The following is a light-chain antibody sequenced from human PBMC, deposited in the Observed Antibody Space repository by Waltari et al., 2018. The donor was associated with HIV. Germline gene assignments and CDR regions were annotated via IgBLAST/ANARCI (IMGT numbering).Light chain of an antibody. Sequence: DIQMTQSPSSLSASVGDRVTITCRSSQSISNYLNWYQRKTGKAPKLLIYAASTLQSGVPSRFSGSGSGTDFTLTISSLQPEDFATYYCQQTYSIPGTFGQGTKLEIK. J-gene: IGKJ2*01. CDR3: QQTYSIPGT. CDR2: AAS. V-gene: IGKV1-39*01. CDR1: QSISNY.